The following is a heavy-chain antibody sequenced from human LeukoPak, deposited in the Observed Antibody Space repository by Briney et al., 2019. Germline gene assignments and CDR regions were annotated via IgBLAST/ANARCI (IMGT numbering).Heavy chain of an antibody. V-gene: IGHV1-8*03. Sequence: ASVKVSCKASGYTFTNYDINWVRQATGQGLEWMGWMNPNSANTGFAQKLQGRVTITRNTSISTAYMELSSLRSEDTAVYYCARRGYCSSTSCYDAFDIWGQGTMVTVSS. J-gene: IGHJ3*02. CDR2: MNPNSANT. CDR3: ARRGYCSSTSCYDAFDI. D-gene: IGHD2-2*01. CDR1: GYTFTNYD.